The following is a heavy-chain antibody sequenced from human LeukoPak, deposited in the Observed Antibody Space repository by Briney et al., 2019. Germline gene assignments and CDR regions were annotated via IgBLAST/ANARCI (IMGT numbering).Heavy chain of an antibody. CDR3: AREDPSIAAPHIDY. CDR1: GGSISSSSYY. CDR2: TYHSGST. Sequence: PSETLSLTCTVSGGSISSSSYYWGWIRQPPGKGLEWIGSTYHSGSTYYNPSLKSRVTISVDTSKNQFSLKLSSVTAADTAVYYCAREDPSIAAPHIDYWGQRTLVTVSS. D-gene: IGHD6-6*01. V-gene: IGHV4-39*07. J-gene: IGHJ4*02.